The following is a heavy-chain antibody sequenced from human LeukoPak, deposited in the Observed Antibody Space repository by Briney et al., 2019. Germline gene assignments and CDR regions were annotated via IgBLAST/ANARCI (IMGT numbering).Heavy chain of an antibody. V-gene: IGHV4-4*02. J-gene: IGHJ4*02. CDR3: ARVNINNWHSCDY. Sequence: PSGTLSLTCSVSGGSISSNNWWGWVRQPPGKGLEWIGEIYHSGSPNYNPSLKSRVTISVDKSRNHFSLNLSSVTAADTAVYYCARVNINNWHSCDYWGQGTLVTVSS. D-gene: IGHD1-1*01. CDR1: GGSISSNNW. CDR2: IYHSGSP.